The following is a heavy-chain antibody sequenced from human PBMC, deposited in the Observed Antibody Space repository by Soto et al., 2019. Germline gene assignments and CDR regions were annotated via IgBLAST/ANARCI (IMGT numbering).Heavy chain of an antibody. J-gene: IGHJ4*02. CDR2: ISYDGTNK. CDR3: AKDRGFRGGIMDY. Sequence: QVQLVGSGGGVVRPGRSLRLSCAASGFAFSTYGMHWVRQAPGKGLAWVTVISYDGTNKYYADSVKGRFTISRDNSKNTLYLQMNSLRPEDTSIYYCAKDRGFRGGIMDYWGQGTLVTVSS. V-gene: IGHV3-30*18. D-gene: IGHD3-16*01. CDR1: GFAFSTYG.